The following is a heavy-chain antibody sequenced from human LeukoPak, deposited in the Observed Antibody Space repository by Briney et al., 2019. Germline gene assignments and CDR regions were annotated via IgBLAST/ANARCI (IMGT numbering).Heavy chain of an antibody. D-gene: IGHD4-17*01. V-gene: IGHV3-11*04. CDR3: ARSGDYVHYYYYYMDV. J-gene: IGHJ6*03. CDR1: GFTFSDYY. Sequence: RGGSLRLSCAASGFTFSDYYMSWIRQAPGKGVGWVSYIGSSGSTIYYADSVKGRFTISRDNAKNSLYLQMNSLRAEDTAVYYCARSGDYVHYYYYYMDVWGKGTTVTVSS. CDR2: IGSSGSTI.